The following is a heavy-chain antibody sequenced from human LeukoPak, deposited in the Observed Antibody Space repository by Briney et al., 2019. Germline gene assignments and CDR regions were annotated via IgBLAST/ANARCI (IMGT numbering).Heavy chain of an antibody. J-gene: IGHJ4*02. V-gene: IGHV3-7*01. Sequence: PGGSLRLSCAASGFTFSTYRMAWVRQAPGKGLEWVAIITEDGSGKYHVDSVRGRFTVSRDNTNKLLFLQMNSLRAEDTAVYHCAKARYSSGLDYWGQGTLVSVSS. CDR1: GFTFSTYR. CDR3: AKARYSSGLDY. D-gene: IGHD6-19*01. CDR2: ITEDGSGK.